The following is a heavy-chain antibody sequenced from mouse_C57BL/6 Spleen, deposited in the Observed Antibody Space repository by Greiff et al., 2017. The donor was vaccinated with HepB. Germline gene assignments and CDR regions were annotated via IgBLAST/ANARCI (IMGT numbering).Heavy chain of an antibody. CDR1: GYTFTSYW. Sequence: EVQGVESGTVLARPGASVKMSCKTSGYTFTSYWMHWVKQRPGQGLEWIGAIYPGNSDTSYNQKFKGKAKLTAVTSASTAYMELSSLTNADSAVYYCTRSELIYDGYSDAMDYWGQGTSVTVSS. V-gene: IGHV1-5*01. J-gene: IGHJ4*01. CDR2: IYPGNSDT. D-gene: IGHD2-3*01. CDR3: TRSELIYDGYSDAMDY.